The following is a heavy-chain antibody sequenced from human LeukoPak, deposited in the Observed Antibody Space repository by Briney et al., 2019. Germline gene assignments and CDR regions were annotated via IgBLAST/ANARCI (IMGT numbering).Heavy chain of an antibody. V-gene: IGHV3-30*02. CDR2: IRYDGSNK. CDR3: QTTVTTSDY. J-gene: IGHJ4*02. CDR1: VFTFSRYG. Sequence: GGSLRLSCAASVFTFSRYGMHWVRQAPGKGLEWVAFIRYDGSNKYYADSAKGRFTISRDNSKNTLYLQMNSLRAEDTAVYYCQTTVTTSDYWGQGTLVTVSS. D-gene: IGHD4-17*01.